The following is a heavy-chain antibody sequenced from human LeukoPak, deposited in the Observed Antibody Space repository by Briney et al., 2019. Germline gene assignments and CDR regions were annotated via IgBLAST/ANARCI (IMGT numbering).Heavy chain of an antibody. Sequence: GGSLRLSCAASGFTFSSYGMHWVRQAPGKGLEWVAVISYDGSNKYYADSVKGRFTISRDNSKNTLYLQMNSLRAEDTAVYYCAKMTGSNPAINWNPAWFDPWGQGTLVTVSS. CDR1: GFTFSSYG. V-gene: IGHV3-30*18. CDR2: ISYDGSNK. D-gene: IGHD1-1*01. CDR3: AKMTGSNPAINWNPAWFDP. J-gene: IGHJ5*02.